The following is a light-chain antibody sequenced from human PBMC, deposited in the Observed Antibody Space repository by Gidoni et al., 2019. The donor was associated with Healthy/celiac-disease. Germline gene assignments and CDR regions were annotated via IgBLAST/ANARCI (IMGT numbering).Light chain of an antibody. CDR1: QSVSSSY. Sequence: ESVLRQSPGTLSLSPGERATLSCRASQSVSSSYLAWYQQKPGQAPRLLIYGASSRATGIPDRFSGSGSGTDFTLTISRLVPEDLAVYYCQQYASSTRTFGQGTKVEIK. CDR3: QQYASSTRT. V-gene: IGKV3-20*01. J-gene: IGKJ1*01. CDR2: GAS.